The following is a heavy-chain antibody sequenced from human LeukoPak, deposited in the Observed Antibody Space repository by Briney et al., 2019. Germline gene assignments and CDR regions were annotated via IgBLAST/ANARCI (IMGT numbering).Heavy chain of an antibody. D-gene: IGHD6-13*01. CDR3: ARDRGIAAAGVEDY. J-gene: IGHJ4*02. Sequence: PGRSLRLSCAASGFTFSSYGMHWVRQAPGKGLEWVAVIWYDGSNKYYADSVKGRFTISRDDPKNTLYLQMNSLRAEDTAVYYCARDRGIAAAGVEDYWGQGTLVTVSS. CDR2: IWYDGSNK. CDR1: GFTFSSYG. V-gene: IGHV3-33*01.